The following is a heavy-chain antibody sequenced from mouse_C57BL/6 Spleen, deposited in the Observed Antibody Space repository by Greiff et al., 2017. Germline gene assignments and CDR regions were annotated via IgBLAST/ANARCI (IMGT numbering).Heavy chain of an antibody. D-gene: IGHD4-1*01. J-gene: IGHJ2*01. CDR3: ARLNWDDY. CDR2: IDPSDSYT. V-gene: IGHV1-50*01. CDR1: GYTFTSYW. Sequence: QVQLKQPGAELVKPGASVKLSCKASGYTFTSYWMQWVKQRPGQGLEWIGEIDPSDSYTNYNQKFKGKATLTVDTSSSTAYMQLSSLTSEDSAVYDCARLNWDDYWGQGTTLTVSS.